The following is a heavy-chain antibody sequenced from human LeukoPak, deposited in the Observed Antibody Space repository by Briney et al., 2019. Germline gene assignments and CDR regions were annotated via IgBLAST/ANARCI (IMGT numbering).Heavy chain of an antibody. CDR1: GGSISIYNFY. CDR3: ARVRPAVAGTHYFDY. V-gene: IGHV4-61*01. CDR2: IHYRGST. D-gene: IGHD6-19*01. J-gene: IGHJ4*02. Sequence: SETLSLTCTVSGGSISIYNFYWGWIRQPPGKGLDWIGYIHYRGSTNYNPSLKSRVTITVDTSKNQFSLKLTSVTAADTAVYYCARVRPAVAGTHYFDYWGQGTLVTVSS.